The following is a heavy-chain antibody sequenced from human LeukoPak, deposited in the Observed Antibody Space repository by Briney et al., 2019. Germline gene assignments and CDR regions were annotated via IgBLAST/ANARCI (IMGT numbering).Heavy chain of an antibody. CDR1: GGSISSYY. CDR2: IYYSGST. V-gene: IGHV4-59*01. CDR3: ARGPHTPAYYYYYMDV. J-gene: IGHJ6*03. Sequence: SETLSLTCTVSGGSISSYYWSWIRQPPGKGLEWIGYIYYSGSTNYNPSLKSRVTISVDTSKNQFSLKLSSVTAADTAVYYCARGPHTPAYYYYYMDVWGKGTTVTVSS. D-gene: IGHD2-2*01.